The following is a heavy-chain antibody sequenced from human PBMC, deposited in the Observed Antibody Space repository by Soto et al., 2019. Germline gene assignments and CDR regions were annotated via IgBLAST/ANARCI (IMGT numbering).Heavy chain of an antibody. J-gene: IGHJ4*02. CDR3: ARVEDSFGPPFLDY. CDR2: LSFDRSNE. Sequence: QVQLVESGGGVVQPGRSLRLSCSASGFNFRHYAMHWVRQDPGKGLAWVAALSFDRSNEYYADSLRGRLTISRDNSKNTLYLQMNSLRAKDTAGYYFARVEDSFGPPFLDYWGQGTLVTVSS. D-gene: IGHD3-16*01. V-gene: IGHV3-30-3*01. CDR1: GFNFRHYA.